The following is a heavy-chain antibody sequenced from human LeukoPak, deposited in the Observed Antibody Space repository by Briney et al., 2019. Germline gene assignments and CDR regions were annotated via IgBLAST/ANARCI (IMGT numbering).Heavy chain of an antibody. CDR1: GFTFSSYA. CDR3: ARDRFSSGIAGATILY. Sequence: PGGSLRLSCAASGFTFSSYAMHWVRQAPGKGLEYVSAISSNGGSTYYANSVKGRFTISRDNSKNTLYLQMGSLRAEDMAVYYCARDRFSSGIAGATILYWGQGTLVTVSS. D-gene: IGHD1-26*01. J-gene: IGHJ4*02. CDR2: ISSNGGST. V-gene: IGHV3-64*01.